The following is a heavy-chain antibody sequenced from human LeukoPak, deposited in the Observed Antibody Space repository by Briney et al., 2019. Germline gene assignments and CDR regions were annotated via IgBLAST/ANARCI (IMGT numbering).Heavy chain of an antibody. V-gene: IGHV3-33*01. J-gene: IGHJ4*02. CDR2: IWYDGSNK. Sequence: PGRSLRLSCAASGFTFSSYGMHWVRQAPGKGLEWVAVIWYDGSNKYYADSVKGRFTISRDNSKNMLYLQMNSLRAEDTAVYYCARASGREYIVAPDFDYWGQGTLVTVSS. D-gene: IGHD5-12*01. CDR3: ARASGREYIVAPDFDY. CDR1: GFTFSSYG.